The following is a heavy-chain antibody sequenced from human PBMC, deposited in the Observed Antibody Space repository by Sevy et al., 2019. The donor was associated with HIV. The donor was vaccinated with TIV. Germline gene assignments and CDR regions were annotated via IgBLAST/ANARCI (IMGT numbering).Heavy chain of an antibody. CDR3: AKDFSDVYYYDSNATVDY. V-gene: IGHV3-23*01. CDR1: GIAFSTYA. J-gene: IGHJ4*02. Sequence: GGSQRLSCAASGIAFSTYAMFWVRQAPGKGLEWVSSISASGYSTYYADSVKGRFTLSRDNSRNTLDLQMNSLRADDTAVYYCAKDFSDVYYYDSNATVDYWGQGTLVTVSS. D-gene: IGHD3-22*01. CDR2: ISASGYST.